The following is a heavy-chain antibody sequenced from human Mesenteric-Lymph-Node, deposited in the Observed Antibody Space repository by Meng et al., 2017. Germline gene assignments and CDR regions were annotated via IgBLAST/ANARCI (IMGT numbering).Heavy chain of an antibody. CDR1: GYSFTNYW. Sequence: GGSLRLSCKGSGYSFTNYWIGWVRQMPGKGLEWMGIVFPGDSGTRYSPSFQGQVAISADTSISTAYLQWNSLKASDTAMYYCAIRYGDYITVFDYWGQGTLVTVSS. V-gene: IGHV5-51*01. J-gene: IGHJ4*02. CDR2: VFPGDSGT. D-gene: IGHD4-17*01. CDR3: AIRYGDYITVFDY.